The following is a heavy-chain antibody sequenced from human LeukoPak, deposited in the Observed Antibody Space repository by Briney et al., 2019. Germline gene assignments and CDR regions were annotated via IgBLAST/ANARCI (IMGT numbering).Heavy chain of an antibody. D-gene: IGHD6-19*01. Sequence: LSLTCTVSGGSISSYYWSWIRQPPGKGLEWVSYISFSVNTKYYGDSVKGRFTISRDNAKNSLCLHMDSLRAEDTAVYYCARGAYSSGWAYFDHWGQGTLVTVSS. J-gene: IGHJ4*02. CDR1: GGSISSYY. CDR2: ISFSVNTK. V-gene: IGHV3-11*04. CDR3: ARGAYSSGWAYFDH.